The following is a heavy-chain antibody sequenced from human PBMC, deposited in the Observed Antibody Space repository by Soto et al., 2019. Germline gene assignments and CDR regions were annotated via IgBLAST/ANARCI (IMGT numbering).Heavy chain of an antibody. V-gene: IGHV3-30*18. CDR3: AKDRYLIVRGWSTGMDV. Sequence: GGSLRLSCAASGFSFRTYGMNWVRQAPGKGLEWVAVISYDGSREYYVDSVKGRFTISRDNSKNTLNLQMNPLRAEDTAVYYCAKDRYLIVRGWSTGMDVWGQGTMVTVSS. CDR2: ISYDGSRE. CDR1: GFSFRTYG. J-gene: IGHJ6*02. D-gene: IGHD3-10*01.